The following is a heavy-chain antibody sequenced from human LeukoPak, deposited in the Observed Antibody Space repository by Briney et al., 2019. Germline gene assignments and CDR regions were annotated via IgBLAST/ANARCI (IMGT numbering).Heavy chain of an antibody. D-gene: IGHD3-22*01. CDR2: INHSGST. V-gene: IGHV4-34*01. J-gene: IGHJ3*02. CDR3: ASPPYYYDSSGYLDAFDI. Sequence: NPSETLSLTCAVYGGSFSGYYWSWIRQPPGKGLEWIGEINHSGSTNYNPSLKSRVTISVDTSKNQFSLKLSSVTAADTAVYYCASPPYYYDSSGYLDAFDIWGQGTIVTVSS. CDR1: GGSFSGYY.